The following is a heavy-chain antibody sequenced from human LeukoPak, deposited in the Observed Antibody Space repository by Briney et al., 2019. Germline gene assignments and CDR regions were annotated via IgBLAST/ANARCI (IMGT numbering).Heavy chain of an antibody. D-gene: IGHD4-17*01. CDR3: ARTDHGKKAGDY. CDR1: GGSIRSGGYF. V-gene: IGHV4-31*03. Sequence: SETLSLTCSVSGGSIRSGGYFWSWIRQHPVEGLEWIGYIYYSGSTYYNPSLKSRVTMSVDTSKNQFSLKVKSVTAADTAVYYCARTDHGKKAGDYWGRGTL. CDR2: IYYSGST. J-gene: IGHJ4*02.